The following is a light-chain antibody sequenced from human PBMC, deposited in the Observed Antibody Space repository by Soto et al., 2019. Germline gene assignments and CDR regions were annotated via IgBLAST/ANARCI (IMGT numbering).Light chain of an antibody. J-gene: IGKJ1*01. CDR2: DAS. V-gene: IGKV3-15*01. CDR3: QQYNNWPRT. Sequence: VMTQSPATLSVSPGERATLSCRAGQSISNNLAWYQHKPGQVPRLLIYDASTRATGIPARFSGSGSGTEFTLTINSLQSEDFAVYYCQQYNNWPRTFGPGTKVEVK. CDR1: QSISNN.